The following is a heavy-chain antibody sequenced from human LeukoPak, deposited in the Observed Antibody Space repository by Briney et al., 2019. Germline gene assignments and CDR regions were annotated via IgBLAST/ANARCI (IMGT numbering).Heavy chain of an antibody. J-gene: IGHJ4*02. Sequence: PGGSLRLSCAASGFTFSKYVMSWVRQAPGKGLEWVSAISDSGGSTYYADSVKGRFTTSRDNSKNTLYLQMNSLRAEDTAVYYCASAYADFDYWGQGTLVTVSS. CDR2: ISDSGGST. V-gene: IGHV3-23*01. CDR1: GFTFSKYV. CDR3: ASAYADFDY. D-gene: IGHD2-8*01.